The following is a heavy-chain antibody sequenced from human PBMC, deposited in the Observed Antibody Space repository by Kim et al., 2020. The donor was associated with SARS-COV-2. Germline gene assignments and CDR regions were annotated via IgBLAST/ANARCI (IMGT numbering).Heavy chain of an antibody. CDR3: ARLVVAQFDS. Sequence: STTYTPPHKSRVTISGDTSKNQFSLRLSSVTAADTAVYYCARLVVAQFDSWGQGTLVPVSS. D-gene: IGHD5-12*01. J-gene: IGHJ4*02. CDR2: ST. V-gene: IGHV4-59*08.